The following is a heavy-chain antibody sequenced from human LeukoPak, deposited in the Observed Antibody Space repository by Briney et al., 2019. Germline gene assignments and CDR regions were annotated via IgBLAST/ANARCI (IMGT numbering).Heavy chain of an antibody. V-gene: IGHV3-15*01. CDR1: GITVSDAW. J-gene: IGHJ4*02. Sequence: GGSLRLSCAASGITVSDAWMSWVRQAPGKGLEWVGRIKSKTDGGTTDYAAPVKGRFTVSRDDSRNTLYLQMNSLRTEDTALYYCTTGFSTGNWGQGTLVTVSS. D-gene: IGHD2/OR15-2a*01. CDR3: TTGFSTGN. CDR2: IKSKTDGGTT.